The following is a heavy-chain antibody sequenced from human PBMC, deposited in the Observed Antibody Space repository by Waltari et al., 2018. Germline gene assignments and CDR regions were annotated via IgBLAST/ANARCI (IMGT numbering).Heavy chain of an antibody. Sequence: QVQLVQSGAEMKKPGASVTLSCKASGYTVFAYPIHWVRQAPGQRLEWMGWITGNDNTKYSQRFQGRVTITRDRSASTTYMDLNTLRSEDTAVYYCASGRERSYGSANYYQLDYWGQGTLVTVSS. CDR2: ITGNDNT. J-gene: IGHJ4*02. V-gene: IGHV1-3*01. CDR1: GYTVFAYP. D-gene: IGHD3-10*01. CDR3: ASGRERSYGSANYYQLDY.